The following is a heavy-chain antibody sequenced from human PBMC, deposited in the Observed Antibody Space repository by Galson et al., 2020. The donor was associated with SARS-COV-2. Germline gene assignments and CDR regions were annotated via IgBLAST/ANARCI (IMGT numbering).Heavy chain of an antibody. CDR2: ISWNRGSI. CDR1: GFTFDDYA. J-gene: IGHJ4*02. CDR3: AKAAYSSSWLIST. V-gene: IGHV3-9*01. D-gene: IGHD6-13*01. Sequence: GGSLRLSCAASGFTFDDYAMHWVRQAPGKGLEWVSGISWNRGSIGYADSVKGRFTISRDNAKNSLYLQMNSLRAEDTALYYCAKAAYSSSWLISTWGQGTLVTVSS.